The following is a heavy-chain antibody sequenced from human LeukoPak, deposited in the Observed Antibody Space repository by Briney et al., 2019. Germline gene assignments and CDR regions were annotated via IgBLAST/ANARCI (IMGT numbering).Heavy chain of an antibody. D-gene: IGHD3-22*01. CDR3: ARVYYYYDSSGILTLYFDY. J-gene: IGHJ4*02. Sequence: VASVKVSCKAFGYTFTDYYIHWVRQAPGQGLEWMGWVNPTSGGTNYAQKFQGRVTMTRDTSISTAYMELSRLRSDDTAVYYCARVYYYYDSSGILTLYFDYWGQGTLVTVSS. V-gene: IGHV1-2*02. CDR2: VNPTSGGT. CDR1: GYTFTDYY.